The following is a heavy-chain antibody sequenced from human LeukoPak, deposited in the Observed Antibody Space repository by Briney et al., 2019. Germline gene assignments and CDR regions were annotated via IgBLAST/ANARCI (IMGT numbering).Heavy chain of an antibody. D-gene: IGHD3-3*01. CDR2: IYPGDSDT. J-gene: IGHJ5*02. V-gene: IGHV5-51*01. Sequence: GESLKISRKGSGSSFTSCWIGWVRPVPGKGLEWMGLIYPGDSDTRYSPSFQGQVTISADKSISTAYLQWSSLKASDTAMYYCARSTYYDFWSGYSDLNWFDPWGQGTLVTVSS. CDR1: GSSFTSCW. CDR3: ARSTYYDFWSGYSDLNWFDP.